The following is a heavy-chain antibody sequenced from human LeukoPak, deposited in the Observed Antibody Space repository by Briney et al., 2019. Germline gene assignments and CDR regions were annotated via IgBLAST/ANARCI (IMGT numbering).Heavy chain of an antibody. D-gene: IGHD3-16*01. CDR2: ISGRDGST. CDR3: AKSGGVRFDP. V-gene: IGHV3-23*01. Sequence: PGGSLRLSCAASGFSFSNYAMSWDRQAPGKGLEWVSAISGRDGSTYYAGSVKGRFTISRDNSKNTLYLQMNSLRGEDTAVYYCAKSGGVRFDPWGQGTLVTVSS. J-gene: IGHJ5*02. CDR1: GFSFSNYA.